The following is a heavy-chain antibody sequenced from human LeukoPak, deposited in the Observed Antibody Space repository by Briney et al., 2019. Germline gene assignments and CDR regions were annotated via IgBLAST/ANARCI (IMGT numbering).Heavy chain of an antibody. CDR2: INSDGSEG. D-gene: IGHD6-6*01. J-gene: IGHJ3*01. CDR1: GFTFSSYG. V-gene: IGHV3-7*03. Sequence: EAGGSLRLSCAASGFTFSSYGMHWVRHAPGKGLEWVASINSDGSEGYYADVVKGRFTISRDNAKNSLYLQINSLRAEDTAVYYCARSSYSSSSSVWGQGTMVTVSS. CDR3: ARSSYSSSSSV.